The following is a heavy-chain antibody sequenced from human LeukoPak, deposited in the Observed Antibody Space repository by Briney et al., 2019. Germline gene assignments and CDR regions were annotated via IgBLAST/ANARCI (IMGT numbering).Heavy chain of an antibody. CDR2: IYTSGST. D-gene: IGHD6-13*01. V-gene: IGHV4-4*07. CDR1: GDSISNYY. Sequence: SETLSLTCIVSGDSISNYYWSWIRQPAGKGLEWIGRIYTSGSTNYNPSLKSRVTMSVDTSKNQFSLKLSSVAAADTAVSYCAREAAAGTFYFDYWGQGTLVTVSS. J-gene: IGHJ4*02. CDR3: AREAAAGTFYFDY.